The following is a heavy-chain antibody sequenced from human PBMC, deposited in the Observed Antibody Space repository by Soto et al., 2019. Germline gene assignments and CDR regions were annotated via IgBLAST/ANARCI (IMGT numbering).Heavy chain of an antibody. CDR2: IVVASGNT. J-gene: IGHJ4*02. Sequence: SVKVSFKASGFTFTNSAVQWVRQARGQRLEWVGWIVVASGNTDYAQKFQDRVTITRDMSTRTAYLELRSLTSEDTAIYYCATDIRVGATGFPMDFWGQGTLVTVS. CDR1: GFTFTNSA. V-gene: IGHV1-58*01. CDR3: ATDIRVGATGFPMDF. D-gene: IGHD1-26*01.